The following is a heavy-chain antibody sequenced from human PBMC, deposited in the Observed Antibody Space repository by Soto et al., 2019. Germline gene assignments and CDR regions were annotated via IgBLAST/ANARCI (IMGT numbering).Heavy chain of an antibody. J-gene: IGHJ4*02. V-gene: IGHV4-34*01. D-gene: IGHD2-2*01. CDR2: INHSGST. CDR1: GGSFSGYY. CDR3: ASGCSSTSCDKYYFDY. Sequence: SETLSLTCAVYGGSFSGYYWSWIRQPPGKGLEWIGEINHSGSTNYNPSLKSRVTISVDTSKNQFSLKLSSVTAADTAVYYCASGCSSTSCDKYYFDYWGQGTLVTVSS.